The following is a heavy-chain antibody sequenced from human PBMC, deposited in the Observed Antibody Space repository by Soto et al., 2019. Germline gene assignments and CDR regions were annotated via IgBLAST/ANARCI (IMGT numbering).Heavy chain of an antibody. CDR2: VYYSGST. V-gene: IGHV4-39*01. CDR3: ARQSEYYYASGRAAPLYGMDV. J-gene: IGHJ6*02. CDR1: GGSISSIISY. Sequence: PSETLSLTCTVSGGSISSIISYWGWIRQPPGKGLEWIGNVYYSGSTYSNPSLKSRLTISADTSKNQFSLKLSSVTAADTAVYFCARQSEYYYASGRAAPLYGMDVWGQGTAVTVSS. D-gene: IGHD3-10*01.